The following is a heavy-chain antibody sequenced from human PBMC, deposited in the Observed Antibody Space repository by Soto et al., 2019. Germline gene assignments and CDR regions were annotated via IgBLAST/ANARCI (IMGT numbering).Heavy chain of an antibody. D-gene: IGHD3-22*01. CDR2: IYYSGST. CDR1: GGSISSYY. J-gene: IGHJ5*02. Sequence: PSETLSLTCTVSGGSISSYYWSWIRQPPGKGLEWIGYIYYSGSTNYNPSLKSRVTISVGTSKNQFSLKLSSVTAADTAVYYCARRSYDSSGWKGGWFDPWGQGTMVTVSS. CDR3: ARRSYDSSGWKGGWFDP. V-gene: IGHV4-59*08.